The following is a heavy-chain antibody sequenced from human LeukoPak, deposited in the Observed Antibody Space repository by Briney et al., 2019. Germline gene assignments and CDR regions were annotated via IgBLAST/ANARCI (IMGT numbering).Heavy chain of an antibody. V-gene: IGHV1-69*06. CDR3: ARAGMGSGYPIDY. J-gene: IGHJ4*02. CDR2: IIPIFGTA. D-gene: IGHD3-22*01. Sequence: ASVKVSCKASGGTFSSYAISWVRQAPGQGLEWMGGIIPIFGTANYAQKFQGRVTITADKSTSTAYMELSSLRSEDTAVYYCARAGMGSGYPIDYWGQGTLVTVSS. CDR1: GGTFSSYA.